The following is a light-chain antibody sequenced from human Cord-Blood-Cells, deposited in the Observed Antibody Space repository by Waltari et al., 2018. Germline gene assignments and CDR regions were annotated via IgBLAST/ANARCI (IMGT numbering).Light chain of an antibody. V-gene: IGLV2-14*01. CDR2: DVS. J-gene: IGLJ1*01. CDR1: SRAVVGYNY. CDR3: SSYTSSSTLV. Sequence: QSALTQPASVSGSPEQCFTLPCLATSRAVVGYNYSSWYQQHPGKAPKLMIYDVSNRPSGVSNRFSGSKSGNTASLTISGLQAEDEVDYYCSSYTSSSTLVFGTGTKVTVL.